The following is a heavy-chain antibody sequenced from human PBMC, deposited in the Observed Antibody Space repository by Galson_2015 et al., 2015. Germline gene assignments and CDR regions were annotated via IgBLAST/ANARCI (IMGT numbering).Heavy chain of an antibody. J-gene: IGHJ4*02. D-gene: IGHD4-17*01. V-gene: IGHV4-61*02. CDR3: ARLPSTASEDY. Sequence: TLSLTCTVSGGSISSGSYYWSWIRQPAGKGLEWIGRIYTSGSTNYNPSLKSRVTISVDTSKNQFSLKLSSVTAADTAVCYCARLPSTASEDYWGQGTLVTVSS. CDR2: IYTSGST. CDR1: GGSISSGSYY.